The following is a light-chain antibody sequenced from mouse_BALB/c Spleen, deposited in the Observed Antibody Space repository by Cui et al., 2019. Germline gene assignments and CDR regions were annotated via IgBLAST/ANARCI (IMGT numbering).Light chain of an antibody. CDR2: STS. CDR3: HQWSSYPWT. J-gene: IGKJ1*01. Sequence: ISHTNSRASISASLGEEITLTCSASSSVSYMHWYQQKSGTSPKLLIYSTSNLASGVPSRFSGSGSGTFYSLTISSVEAEDAADYYCHQWSSYPWTFGGGTKLEIK. CDR1: SSVSY. V-gene: IGKV4-80*01.